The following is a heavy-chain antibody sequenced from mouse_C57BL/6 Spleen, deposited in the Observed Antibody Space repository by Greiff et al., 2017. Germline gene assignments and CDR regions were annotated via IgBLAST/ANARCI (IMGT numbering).Heavy chain of an antibody. CDR2: IYPRDGST. CDR1: GYTFTSYD. J-gene: IGHJ2*01. V-gene: IGHV1-85*01. CDR3: ARSYYSNYPIFDY. Sequence: QVQLKESGPELVKPGASVKLSCKASGYTFTSYDINWVKQRPGQGLEWIGWIYPRDGSTKYNEKFKGKATLTVDTSSSTAYMELHSLTSEDSAVYFCARSYYSNYPIFDYWGQGTTLTVSS. D-gene: IGHD2-5*01.